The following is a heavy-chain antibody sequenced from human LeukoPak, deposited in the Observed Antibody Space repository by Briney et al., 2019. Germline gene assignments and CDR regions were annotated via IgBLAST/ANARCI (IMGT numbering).Heavy chain of an antibody. D-gene: IGHD3-9*01. Sequence: SGPTLVKPTQTLTLTCTFSGFSLSTSGVGVGWIRQPPGKALEWLALIYWDDDKYYSTSLKTRLTISKDTSKNQVVLTMTNMDPVDTATYYCARGLRYFDWPDMFLDYWGQGTLVTVSS. CDR2: IYWDDDK. J-gene: IGHJ4*02. CDR1: GFSLSTSGVG. CDR3: ARGLRYFDWPDMFLDY. V-gene: IGHV2-70*01.